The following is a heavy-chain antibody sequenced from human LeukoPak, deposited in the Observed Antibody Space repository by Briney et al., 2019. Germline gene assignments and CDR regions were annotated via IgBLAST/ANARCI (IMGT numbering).Heavy chain of an antibody. CDR3: AREAKALPYYFDY. CDR2: IYYSGST. J-gene: IGHJ4*02. V-gene: IGHV4-30-4*01. Sequence: SQTLSLTCTVSGGSISSGDYYWSWIRQPPEKGLEWIGYIYYSGSTYYNPSLKSRVTISVDTSKNQFSLKLSSVTAADTAVYYCAREAKALPYYFDYWGQGTLVTVSS. CDR1: GGSISSGDYY.